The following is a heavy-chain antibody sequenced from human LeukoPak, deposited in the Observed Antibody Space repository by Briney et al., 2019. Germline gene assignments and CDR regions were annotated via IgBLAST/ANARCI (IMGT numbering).Heavy chain of an antibody. V-gene: IGHV3-64D*09. Sequence: GGSLRLSCSASGFTFSSYAMHWVRQAPGKGLEYVSAISSNGGSTYYADSVKGRFTISRDNSKNTLYLQMSSLRAEDTAVYYCMKDGARDYYDSSGYPSYFDYWGQGTLVTVSS. D-gene: IGHD3-22*01. CDR3: MKDGARDYYDSSGYPSYFDY. J-gene: IGHJ4*02. CDR2: ISSNGGST. CDR1: GFTFSSYA.